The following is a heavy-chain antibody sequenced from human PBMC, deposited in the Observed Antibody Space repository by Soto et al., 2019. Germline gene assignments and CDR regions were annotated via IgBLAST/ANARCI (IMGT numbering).Heavy chain of an antibody. Sequence: QITLKEAGPTLVKPTQTLTLTCSFSGFSLITSGVGVGWIRQPPGKALEWLALIYWDDDKGYSTSLKSRLTITKATSKNPVVLTMTNMDPADTATYYCAHTMAPRIFDYWGQGTLVTVSS. CDR2: IYWDDDK. CDR1: GFSLITSGVG. J-gene: IGHJ4*02. CDR3: AHTMAPRIFDY. V-gene: IGHV2-5*02.